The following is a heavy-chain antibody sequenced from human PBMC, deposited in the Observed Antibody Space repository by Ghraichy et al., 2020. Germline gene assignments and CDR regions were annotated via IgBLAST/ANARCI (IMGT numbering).Heavy chain of an antibody. D-gene: IGHD3-3*01. J-gene: IGHJ3*02. CDR1: GGSISSGGYS. CDR2: IYHSGST. V-gene: IGHV4-30-2*01. CDR3: ARAQQGITNYDFWSGYYLYAFDI. Sequence: TLSLTCAVSGGSISSGGYSWSWIRQPPGKGLEWIGYIYHSGSTYYNPSLKSRVTISVDRSKNQFSLKLSSVTAADTAVYYCARAQQGITNYDFWSGYYLYAFDIWGQGTMVTVSS.